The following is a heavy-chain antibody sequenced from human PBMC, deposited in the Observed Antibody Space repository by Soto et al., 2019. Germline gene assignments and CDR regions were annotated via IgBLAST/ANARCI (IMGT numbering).Heavy chain of an antibody. J-gene: IGHJ4*02. Sequence: GGSLRLSCAASGFTFSSYGMHWVRQAPGKGLEWVAVISYDGSNKYYADSVKGRFTISRDNSKNTLYLQMNSLRAEDTAVYYCAKGRNYYDSSGYYSWGQGTLVTVSS. CDR2: ISYDGSNK. CDR1: GFTFSSYG. V-gene: IGHV3-30*18. CDR3: AKGRNYYDSSGYYS. D-gene: IGHD3-22*01.